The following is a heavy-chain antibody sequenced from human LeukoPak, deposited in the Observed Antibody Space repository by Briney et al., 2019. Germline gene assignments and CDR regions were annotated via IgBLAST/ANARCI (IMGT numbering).Heavy chain of an antibody. CDR2: IKQDGSEK. Sequence: GGSLRLSCAVSGFTFSRYWMSWVRQAPGKGLEWVANIKQDGSEKYYVDSVKGRFTISRDNAKSSLYLQMNSLRAEDTAVYYCARAATIFGVDTRGTWASNYYYYMDVWGKGTTVTVSS. J-gene: IGHJ6*03. D-gene: IGHD3-3*01. CDR1: GFTFSRYW. CDR3: ARAATIFGVDTRGTWASNYYYYMDV. V-gene: IGHV3-7*01.